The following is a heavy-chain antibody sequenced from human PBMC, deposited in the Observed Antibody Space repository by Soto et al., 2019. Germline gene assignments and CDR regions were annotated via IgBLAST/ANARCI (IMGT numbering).Heavy chain of an antibody. CDR1: GFTFSSYG. V-gene: IGHV3-48*01. Sequence: EVPLVESGGGLVQPGGSLRLSCAASGFTFSSYGMNWVRQAPGKGLEWVSYISSSSSTTSYADSVKGRFTISRDNAKNSLYLHMNSLRAEDTAVYYCARGGTARPDSWGQGTLVTVSS. CDR3: ARGGTARPDS. D-gene: IGHD1-1*01. CDR2: ISSSSSTT. J-gene: IGHJ5*01.